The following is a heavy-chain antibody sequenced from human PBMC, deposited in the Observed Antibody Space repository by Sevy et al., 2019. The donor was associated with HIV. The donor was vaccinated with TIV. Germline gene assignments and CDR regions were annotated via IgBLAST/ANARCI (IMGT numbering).Heavy chain of an antibody. CDR1: GFAFYDYS. J-gene: IGHJ4*02. CDR2: LSFGCGKI. Sequence: GGSLRLSCAASGFAFYDYSMSWIRQAPGKGLEWVATLSFGCGKINYADSVKGRFTISRDNSKNSFYLQMDNLRVEDTALYYCARDGWTRPHDYWGQGTRVTVSS. CDR3: ARDGWTRPHDY. V-gene: IGHV3-23*01. D-gene: IGHD2-15*01.